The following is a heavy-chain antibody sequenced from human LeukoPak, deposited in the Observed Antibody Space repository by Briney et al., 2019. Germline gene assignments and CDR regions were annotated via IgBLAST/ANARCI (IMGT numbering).Heavy chain of an antibody. Sequence: RASVKVSCKASGYTFTSYYMHWVRQAPGQGLEWMGVISPSGGSTSYAQKFQGRVTMTRDTSASTVYMELSSLRSEDTAVYYCARGSGAQGRRWDYWGQGTLVPVSS. CDR2: ISPSGGST. V-gene: IGHV1-46*03. J-gene: IGHJ4*02. CDR3: ARGSGAQGRRWDY. CDR1: GYTFTSYY. D-gene: IGHD1-26*01.